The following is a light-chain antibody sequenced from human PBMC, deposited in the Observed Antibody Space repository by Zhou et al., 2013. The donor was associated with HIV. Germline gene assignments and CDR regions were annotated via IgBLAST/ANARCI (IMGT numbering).Light chain of an antibody. J-gene: IGKJ5*01. V-gene: IGKV1-5*03. CDR1: QNITEW. Sequence: DIQMTQSPSTLSASVGDRVTITCRASQNITEWLAWYQQKPGKAPKLLIYKASNLESGVPSRFSGSGSGTEFTLTITSLQPDDFGTFYCQHFHIYPVTFGPGTRLEI. CDR3: QHFHIYPVT. CDR2: KAS.